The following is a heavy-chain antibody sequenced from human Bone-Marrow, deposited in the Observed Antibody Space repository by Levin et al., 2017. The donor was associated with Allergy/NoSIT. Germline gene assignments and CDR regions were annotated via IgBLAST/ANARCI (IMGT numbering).Heavy chain of an antibody. CDR2: ISSTGST. D-gene: IGHD6-6*01. Sequence: SQTLSLTCTVSGASINSSTYYWSWIRQLPGKGLEWIGYISSTGSTYYNPSLRSRVNMSVDTSKNQFSLKLPSVTAADTAVYYCARGGGAARPFGYWGQGTLVTVSS. J-gene: IGHJ4*02. V-gene: IGHV4-31*03. CDR3: ARGGGAARPFGY. CDR1: GASINSSTYY.